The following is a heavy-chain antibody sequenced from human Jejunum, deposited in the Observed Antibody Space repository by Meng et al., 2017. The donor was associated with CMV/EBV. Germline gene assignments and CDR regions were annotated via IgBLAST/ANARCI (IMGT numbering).Heavy chain of an antibody. J-gene: IGHJ4*02. V-gene: IGHV4-38-2*01. D-gene: IGHD6-13*01. CDR3: ARARSSSWYYDY. CDR1: GYSIPSGDY. Sequence: VSGYSIPSGDYWGWTRQAPGRGVEWIGNIYHSGTSYNNPSLKSRVTMSVDTSKNQFSVKLDSVTAADTAVYYCARARSSSWYYDYWGRGTLVTVSS. CDR2: IYHSGTS.